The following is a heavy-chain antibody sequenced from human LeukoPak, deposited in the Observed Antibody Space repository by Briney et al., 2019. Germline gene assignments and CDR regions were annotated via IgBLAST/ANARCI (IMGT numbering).Heavy chain of an antibody. J-gene: IGHJ4*02. V-gene: IGHV3-7*01. D-gene: IGHD2-2*03. CDR1: GFTFSIYC. CDR3: ASGLYFDY. Sequence: GGSLRLSCAASGFTFSIYCMSWVRQSPGKGLEWVANIKQDGSEKYYVDSVKGRFTISRDNAKNSLYLQMNSLRAEDTAVYYCASGLYFDYWGQGTLVTVSS. CDR2: IKQDGSEK.